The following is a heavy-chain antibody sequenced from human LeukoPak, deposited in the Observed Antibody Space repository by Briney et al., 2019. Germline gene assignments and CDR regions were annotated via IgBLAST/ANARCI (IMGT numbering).Heavy chain of an antibody. CDR2: INHSGST. J-gene: IGHJ6*03. CDR3: ARHGAGYCSSTSCSYYYYYMDV. D-gene: IGHD2-2*01. CDR1: GGSISSSSYY. Sequence: SETLSLTCTVSGGSISSSSYYWSWIRQPPGKGLEWIGEINHSGSTNYNPSLKSRVTISVDTSKNQFSLKLSSVTAADTAVYYCARHGAGYCSSTSCSYYYYYMDVWGKGTTVTISS. V-gene: IGHV4-39*01.